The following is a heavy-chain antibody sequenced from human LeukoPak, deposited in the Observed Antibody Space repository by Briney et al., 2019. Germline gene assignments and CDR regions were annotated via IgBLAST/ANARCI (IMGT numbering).Heavy chain of an antibody. V-gene: IGHV4-59*08. CDR2: IYYSRST. CDR3: VSPRGFSYGYFDY. J-gene: IGHJ4*02. D-gene: IGHD5-18*01. Sequence: SETLSLTCTVSGGSINSHYWTWIRQPPGKGPEWIGDIYYSRSTNYNHSLKSRVTISVDTSKNQFSLTLGSVSATDTAVYYCVSPRGFSYGYFDYWGQGTLVTVSS. CDR1: GGSINSHY.